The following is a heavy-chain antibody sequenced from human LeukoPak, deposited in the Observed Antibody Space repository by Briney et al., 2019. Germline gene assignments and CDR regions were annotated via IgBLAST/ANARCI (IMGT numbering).Heavy chain of an antibody. J-gene: IGHJ3*02. Sequence: SETLSLTCTVSGYSISSGYYWGWIRQPPGKGLQWIGSIYHSGRTFYNPSLKSRVTIPVDTSKNQFSLKLTSVTAADTAVYYCARLGLLNDAFDIWGQGTMVTVSS. V-gene: IGHV4-38-2*02. CDR2: IYHSGRT. CDR1: GYSISSGYY. D-gene: IGHD2-15*01. CDR3: ARLGLLNDAFDI.